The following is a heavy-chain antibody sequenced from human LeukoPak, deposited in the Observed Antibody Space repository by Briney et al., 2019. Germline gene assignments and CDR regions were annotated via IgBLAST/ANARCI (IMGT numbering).Heavy chain of an antibody. D-gene: IGHD1-1*01. CDR2: ISSSSSYI. CDR3: ARDPRNIIQPYYFDY. J-gene: IGHJ4*02. CDR1: GFTFSSYS. V-gene: IGHV3-21*01. Sequence: PGGSLRLSCAASGFTFSSYSMTWVRQAPGKGLEWVSSISSSSSYIYYADSVKGRFTISRDNAKNSLYLQMNSLRAEDTAVYYCARDPRNIIQPYYFDYWGQGTLVTVSS.